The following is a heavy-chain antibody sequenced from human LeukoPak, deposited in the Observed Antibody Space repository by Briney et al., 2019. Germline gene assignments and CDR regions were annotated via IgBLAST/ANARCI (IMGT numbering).Heavy chain of an antibody. D-gene: IGHD3-16*01. CDR3: ARDHRIGGS. V-gene: IGHV3-53*01. J-gene: IGHJ4*02. CDR2: IYSDGST. CDR1: GFTVSSNS. Sequence: PGGSLRLSCAASGFTVSSNSMTWVRQAPGKGLEWVSVIYSDGSTFYAASVKGRFIIFRDNSKNTLYLQMNSLRVDDTAVYFCARDHRIGGSWGQGTLVTVSS.